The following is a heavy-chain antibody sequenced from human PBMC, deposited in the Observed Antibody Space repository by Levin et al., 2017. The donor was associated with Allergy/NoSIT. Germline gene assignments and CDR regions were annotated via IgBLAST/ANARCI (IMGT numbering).Heavy chain of an antibody. CDR3: ARDSSIYGWSYFDY. Sequence: VASVKVSCKASGYTFTSYAMNWVRQAPGQGLEWMGWINTNTGNPTYAQGFTGRFVFSLDTSVSTAYLQISSLKAEDTAVYYCARDSSIYGWSYFDYWGQGTLVTVSS. V-gene: IGHV7-4-1*02. D-gene: IGHD5/OR15-5a*01. CDR1: GYTFTSYA. J-gene: IGHJ4*02. CDR2: INTNTGNP.